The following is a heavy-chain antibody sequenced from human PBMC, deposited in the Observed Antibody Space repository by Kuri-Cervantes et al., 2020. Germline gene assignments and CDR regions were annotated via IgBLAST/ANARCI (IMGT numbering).Heavy chain of an antibody. CDR3: ARGLKNVGVMDY. CDR1: GFTFSNFN. D-gene: IGHD3-22*01. V-gene: IGHV3-48*02. J-gene: IGHJ4*02. CDR2: ISSSSRTI. Sequence: GESLKSSCAASGFTFSNFNMNWVRQAPGKGLEWISYISSSSRTIYYADSVKGRFTISRDNAKNSLYLQMNSLRDEDTAVYYCARGLKNVGVMDYWGQGTLVTVSS.